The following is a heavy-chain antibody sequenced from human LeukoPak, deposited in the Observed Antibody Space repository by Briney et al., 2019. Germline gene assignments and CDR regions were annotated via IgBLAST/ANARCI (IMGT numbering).Heavy chain of an antibody. Sequence: ASVKVSCKAPGYTFTSYGISWVRQAPGQGLEWMGWISAYNGNTNYAQKLQGRVTMTTDTSTSTAYMELRSLRSDDTAVYYCARAQLLWFGELSWRAFDIWGQGTMVTVSS. D-gene: IGHD3-10*01. CDR1: GYTFTSYG. J-gene: IGHJ3*02. CDR3: ARAQLLWFGELSWRAFDI. V-gene: IGHV1-18*01. CDR2: ISAYNGNT.